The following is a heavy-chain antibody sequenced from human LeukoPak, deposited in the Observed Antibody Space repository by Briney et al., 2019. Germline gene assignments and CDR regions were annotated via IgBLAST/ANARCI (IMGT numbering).Heavy chain of an antibody. CDR3: ARVDTYYDILTGRDYFDY. D-gene: IGHD3-9*01. J-gene: IGHJ4*02. V-gene: IGHV3-23*01. CDR2: ITADGSST. Sequence: GGSLRLSCAVSGFTFRSYAMKWVRQAPGKGLEWVSAITADGSSTHYTISVKGRFIISRDTPKNTLYLQMNSLRAEDTAVYYCARVDTYYDILTGRDYFDYWGQGTLVTVSS. CDR1: GFTFRSYA.